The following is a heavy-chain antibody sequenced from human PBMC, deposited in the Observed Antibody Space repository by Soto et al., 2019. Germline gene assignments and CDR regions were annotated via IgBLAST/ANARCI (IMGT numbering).Heavy chain of an antibody. J-gene: IGHJ4*02. D-gene: IGHD4-17*01. CDR1: WFSLSTNGVG. V-gene: IGHV2-5*01. Sequence: QITLKESGPTLVKPTQTLTLTCTISWFSLSTNGVGVGWIRQPPGKARQWLALIYWKDDKHYSPALRSRLTNTKDTSQNPVVLTMTNTEPVDTATYVCAHRGDGDYEGIFNFWGQGTLVTVSS. CDR3: AHRGDGDYEGIFNF. CDR2: IYWKDDK.